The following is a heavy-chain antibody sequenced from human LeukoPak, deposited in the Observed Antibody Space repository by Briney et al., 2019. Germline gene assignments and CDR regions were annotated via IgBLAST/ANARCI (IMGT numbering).Heavy chain of an antibody. CDR3: TREANSGYDPDAFDI. J-gene: IGHJ3*02. Sequence: GRSLRLSCTASGFTFGDYAMSWFRQAPGKGPEWVGFIRSKAYGGTTEYAASVKGRFTISRDDSKSIAYLQMNSLKTEDTAVYYCTREANSGYDPDAFDIWGQGTMVTVSS. D-gene: IGHD5-12*01. CDR1: GFTFGDYA. CDR2: IRSKAYGGTT. V-gene: IGHV3-49*03.